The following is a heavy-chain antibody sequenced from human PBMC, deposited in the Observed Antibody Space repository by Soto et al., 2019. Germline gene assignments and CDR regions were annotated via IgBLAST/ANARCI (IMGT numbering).Heavy chain of an antibody. CDR3: VRDGAGAYGLAWFGP. Sequence: QVQLQESGPGLVKPSQTLSLSCTVSGDSISRGGYYWNWIRQHPRKGMEWIGYIYHSGSTNYNPSLKSRGTISVDTAKNQLSLEVTKVTASDTAVYYCVRDGAGAYGLAWFGPWGQGILVTVSS. V-gene: IGHV4-31*03. D-gene: IGHD2-21*01. CDR1: GDSISRGGYY. CDR2: IYHSGST. J-gene: IGHJ5*02.